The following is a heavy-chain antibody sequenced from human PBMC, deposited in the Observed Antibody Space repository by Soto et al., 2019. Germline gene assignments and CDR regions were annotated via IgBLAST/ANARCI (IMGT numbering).Heavy chain of an antibody. J-gene: IGHJ3*02. V-gene: IGHV5-51*01. CDR1: GYNFIDYW. CDR2: IFPADSEA. CDR3: DRRGHVASTARAFEM. D-gene: IGHD2-21*02. Sequence: GESLKISCKVTGYNFIDYWIGWVRQMPGKGLEWMGIIFPADSEARFSPPFQGQVTMSVDKSNSTAYLLWRSLKASDSGMYFCDRRGHVASTARAFEMWGQGTMVT.